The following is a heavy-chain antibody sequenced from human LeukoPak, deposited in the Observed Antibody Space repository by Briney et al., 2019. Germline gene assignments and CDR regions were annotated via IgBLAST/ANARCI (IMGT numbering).Heavy chain of an antibody. CDR1: GFTFSNYS. V-gene: IGHV3-21*01. D-gene: IGHD3-9*01. J-gene: IGHJ4*02. CDR3: ARGANYDILTGYLDY. CDR2: ISSSSSYI. Sequence: PGGSLRLSCAASGFTFSNYSMNWVRQAPGKGLEWVSSISSSSSYIYYADSVKGRFTISRDNAKNSLDLQMNSLRAEDTAVYYCARGANYDILTGYLDYWGQGTLVTVSS.